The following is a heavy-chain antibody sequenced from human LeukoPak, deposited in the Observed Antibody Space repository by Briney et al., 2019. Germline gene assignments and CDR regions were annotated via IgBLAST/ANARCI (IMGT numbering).Heavy chain of an antibody. D-gene: IGHD3-22*01. J-gene: IGHJ4*02. CDR2: ISYDGSNK. CDR3: AKDQHYYYDSSGYYEIDY. V-gene: IGHV3-30*18. CDR1: GFTFSSYG. Sequence: GGSLRLSCAASGFTFSSYGMHWVRQAPGKGLEWVAVISYDGSNKYYADSVKGRFTISRDNSKNTLYLQMNSLRAEDTAVYYCAKDQHYYYDSSGYYEIDYWGQGTLVTVSS.